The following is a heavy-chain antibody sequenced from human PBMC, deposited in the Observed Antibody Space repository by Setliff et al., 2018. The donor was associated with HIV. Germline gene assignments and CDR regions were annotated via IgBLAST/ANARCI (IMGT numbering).Heavy chain of an antibody. CDR2: IYPGDSDT. CDR3: ARHINSYWYGDGMDV. D-gene: IGHD2-8*02. V-gene: IGHV5-51*01. Sequence: GESLTISCMGSGYSFTSYWIAWVRQMPGKGLEWMGLIYPGDSDTRYSPSFQGQVTISVDKSIRTAYLQWSSLKASDTATYYCARHINSYWYGDGMDVWGQGTTVTVSS. CDR1: GYSFTSYW. J-gene: IGHJ6*02.